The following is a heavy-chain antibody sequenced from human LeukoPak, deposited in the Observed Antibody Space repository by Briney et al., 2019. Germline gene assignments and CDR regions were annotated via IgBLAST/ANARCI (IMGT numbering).Heavy chain of an antibody. V-gene: IGHV4-59*08. CDR1: GGSISSYY. D-gene: IGHD4-11*01. J-gene: IGHJ3*01. CDR3: ARARYSNGFDV. CDR2: IYYSGST. Sequence: SETLSLTCTVSGGSISSYYWSWIRQPPGKGLEWIGYIYYSGSTNYNPSLKSRVTISVDTSKNQFSLKLSSVTAADTAVYYCARARYSNGFDVWGQGTMVTVSS.